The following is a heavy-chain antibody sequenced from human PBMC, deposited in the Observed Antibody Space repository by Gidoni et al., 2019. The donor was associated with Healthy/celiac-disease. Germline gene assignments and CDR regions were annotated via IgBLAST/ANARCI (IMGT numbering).Heavy chain of an antibody. CDR1: GGTFSSYT. V-gene: IGHV1-69*02. D-gene: IGHD3-3*01. CDR3: ASNRRYYDFWSGYSDYYYGMDV. Sequence: QVQLVQSGAEVKKPGSSVKVSCQASGGTFSSYTISWVRQAPGQGLEWMGRIIPILGIANYAQMFQGRVTITADKSTSTAYMELSSLRSEDTAVYYCASNRRYYDFWSGYSDYYYGMDVWGQGTTVTVSS. CDR2: IIPILGIA. J-gene: IGHJ6*02.